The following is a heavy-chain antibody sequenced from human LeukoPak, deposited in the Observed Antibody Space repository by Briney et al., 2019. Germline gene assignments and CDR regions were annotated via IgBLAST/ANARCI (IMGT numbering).Heavy chain of an antibody. CDR2: INTNTGNP. V-gene: IGHV7-4-1*02. J-gene: IGHJ4*02. Sequence: ASVKVSCKASGYTLTSYGMNWVRQAPGQGLEWMGWINTNTGNPTYAQGLTGRFVFSLGTSVSTAYLQISSLKAEDTAVYYCARDHCTNGVCYPDYWGQGTLVTVSS. CDR1: GYTLTSYG. CDR3: ARDHCTNGVCYPDY. D-gene: IGHD2-8*01.